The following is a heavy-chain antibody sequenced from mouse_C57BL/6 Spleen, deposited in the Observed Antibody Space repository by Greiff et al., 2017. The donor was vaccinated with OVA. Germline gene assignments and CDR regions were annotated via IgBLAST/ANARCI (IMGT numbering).Heavy chain of an antibody. D-gene: IGHD1-1*01. CDR1: GYTFTSYW. V-gene: IGHV1-50*01. CDR2: IDPSDSYT. CDR3: ARQAVVATDWYFDV. Sequence: VQLQQPGAELVKPGASVKLSCKASGYTFTSYWMQWVKQRPGQGLEWIGEIDPSDSYTNYNQKFKGKATLTVDTSSSTAYMQLSSLTSEDSAVYYCARQAVVATDWYFDVWGTGTTVTVSS. J-gene: IGHJ1*03.